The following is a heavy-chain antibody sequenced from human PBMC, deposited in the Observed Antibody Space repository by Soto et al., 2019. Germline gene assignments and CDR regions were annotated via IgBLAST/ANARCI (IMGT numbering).Heavy chain of an antibody. D-gene: IGHD2-2*01. CDR3: ARHCSSTSCYRSFDY. CDR1: GGSISSSSYY. J-gene: IGHJ4*02. V-gene: IGHV4-30-4*08. Sequence: SETLSLTCTVSGGSISSSSYYWGWIRQPPGKGLEWIGYIYYSGSTYYNPSLKSRVTISVDTSKNQFSLKLSSVTAADTAVYYCARHCSSTSCYRSFDYWGQGTLVTVSS. CDR2: IYYSGST.